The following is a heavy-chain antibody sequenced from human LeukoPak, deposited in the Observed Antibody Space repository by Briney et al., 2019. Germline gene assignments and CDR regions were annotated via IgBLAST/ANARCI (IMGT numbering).Heavy chain of an antibody. D-gene: IGHD3-16*02. J-gene: IGHJ6*03. CDR1: GFTFSRYA. Sequence: PGGSLRLSCAASGFTFSRYAMSWVRQAPGKGLEWVSSISGSGGITYHADSLKGRFTISRDNSKNTLFLQMNSLRAEDTAVYYYAKNTISGGHYQYYMDVWGKGTTVTVSS. V-gene: IGHV3-23*01. CDR2: ISGSGGIT. CDR3: AKNTISGGHYQYYMDV.